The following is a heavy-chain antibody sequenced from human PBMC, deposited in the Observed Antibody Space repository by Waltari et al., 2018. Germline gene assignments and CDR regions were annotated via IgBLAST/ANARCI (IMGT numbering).Heavy chain of an antibody. CDR3: ARSSGSYSMDV. V-gene: IGHV1-3*02. J-gene: IGHJ6*03. Sequence: QVQLVQSGAEVKKPGASVKVSCKASGYTFSRYAMHWVRQAPGQRLEWMGWSNTGNGDTKYSQEFQGRVTITRDTSASTAYMELSSLRSEDTAVYYCARSSGSYSMDVWGQGTTVTVAS. CDR2: SNTGNGDT. D-gene: IGHD1-26*01. CDR1: GYTFSRYA.